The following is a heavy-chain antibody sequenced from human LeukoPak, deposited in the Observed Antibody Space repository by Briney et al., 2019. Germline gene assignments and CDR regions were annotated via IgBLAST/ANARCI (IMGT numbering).Heavy chain of an antibody. Sequence: EASVKVSCKASGGTFSSYAISWVRQAPGQGLEWMGGIIPIFGTANYAQKFQGRVTITADESTSTAYMELSSLRSEDTAVYYCARDRQSGSYYGEVSSLDWFDPWGQGTLVTVSS. CDR2: IIPIFGTA. V-gene: IGHV1-69*13. J-gene: IGHJ5*02. CDR1: GGTFSSYA. CDR3: ARDRQSGSYYGEVSSLDWFDP. D-gene: IGHD1-26*01.